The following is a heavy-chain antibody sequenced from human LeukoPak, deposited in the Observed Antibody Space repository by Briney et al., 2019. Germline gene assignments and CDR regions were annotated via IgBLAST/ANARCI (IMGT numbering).Heavy chain of an antibody. Sequence: ASATLSLTCTVSGGSISSSSYYWGWIRQPPGKGLEWIGSIYYSGSTYYNPSLKSRVTISVDTSKNQFSLKLSSVTAADTAVYYCARHEGGYDILTGYFTHGFDIWGQGTMVTVSS. CDR2: IYYSGST. D-gene: IGHD3-9*01. CDR1: GGSISSSSYY. J-gene: IGHJ3*02. V-gene: IGHV4-39*01. CDR3: ARHEGGYDILTGYFTHGFDI.